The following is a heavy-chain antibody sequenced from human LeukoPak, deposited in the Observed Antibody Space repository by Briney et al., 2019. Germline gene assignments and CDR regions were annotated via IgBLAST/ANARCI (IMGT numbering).Heavy chain of an antibody. CDR1: GFTFSSYA. V-gene: IGHV3-66*01. J-gene: IGHJ4*02. CDR3: ATASSGWYGTD. D-gene: IGHD6-19*01. Sequence: GGSLRLSCAASGFTFSSYAMSWVRQAPGKGLEWVSIIYSGGSTYYADSAMGRFTISRDISKNTLYLQMNSLRAEDTAVYYCATASSGWYGTDWGQGTLVTVSS. CDR2: IYSGGST.